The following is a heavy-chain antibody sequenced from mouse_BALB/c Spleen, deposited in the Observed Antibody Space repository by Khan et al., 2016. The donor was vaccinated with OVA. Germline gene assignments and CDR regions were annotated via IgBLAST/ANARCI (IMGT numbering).Heavy chain of an antibody. CDR1: GYTFTDYA. CDR3: ARGGGNSRFAY. Sequence: QVRLQQSGAELVRPGVSVKISCKGSGYTFTDYAMHWMKQSHAKSLEWIGVISTYYGDADYNQKFKGKATMTVDKSSSTAYMELARLTSEDSAIYYCARGGGNSRFAYWGQGTLVTVSA. D-gene: IGHD2-1*01. V-gene: IGHV1S137*01. J-gene: IGHJ3*01. CDR2: ISTYYGDA.